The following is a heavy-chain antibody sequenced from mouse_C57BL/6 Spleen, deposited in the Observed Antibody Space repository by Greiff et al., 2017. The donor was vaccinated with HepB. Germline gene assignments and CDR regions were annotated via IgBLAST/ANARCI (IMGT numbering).Heavy chain of an antibody. J-gene: IGHJ3*01. Sequence: QVQLKQSGPGLVQPSQSLSITCTVSGFSLNSYGVHWVRQAPGKGLEWLGVIWSGGSTDYNAAFISRLSISKDNSKSQVFFKMNSLQGADTAIYYCASLDGYWAYWGQGTLVTVSA. CDR1: GFSLNSYG. CDR3: ASLDGYWAY. V-gene: IGHV2-2*01. CDR2: IWSGGST. D-gene: IGHD2-3*01.